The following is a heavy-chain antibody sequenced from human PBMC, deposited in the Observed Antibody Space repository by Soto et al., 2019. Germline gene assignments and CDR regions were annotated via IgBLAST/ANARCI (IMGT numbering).Heavy chain of an antibody. J-gene: IGHJ4*02. V-gene: IGHV3-15*01. Sequence: EVQLVESGGDLVKPGGSLRLSCVTSGFMFSSAWMSWVRQAPRKGLEWVGRIKSKADGGARDYAAPVKGRFSISRDDSKNTLYLQMNSLRAEDTAVYYCVEGWNDFWGQGTLVTVSS. CDR2: IKSKADGGAR. CDR3: VEGWNDF. D-gene: IGHD1-1*01. CDR1: GFMFSSAW.